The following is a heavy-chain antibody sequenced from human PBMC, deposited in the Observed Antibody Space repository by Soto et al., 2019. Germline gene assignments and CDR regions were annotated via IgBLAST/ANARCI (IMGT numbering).Heavy chain of an antibody. J-gene: IGHJ5*02. V-gene: IGHV4-34*01. CDR1: GGSFSGHS. CDR3: ARRNGSGRNWFDP. CDR2: INHSGST. Sequence: SETLSLTCAVYGGSFSGHSWSWIRQPPGKGLEWIGEINHSGSTNCNPSLKSRVTISVDTSKNQFSLKLSSVTAADTAVYYCARRNGSGRNWFDPWGQGTLVTVSS. D-gene: IGHD3-10*01.